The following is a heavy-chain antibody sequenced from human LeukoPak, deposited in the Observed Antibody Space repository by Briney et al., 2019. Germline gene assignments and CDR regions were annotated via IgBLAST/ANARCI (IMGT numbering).Heavy chain of an antibody. CDR2: ISSSGSTI. Sequence: GGSLRLSCAGSGFTFSDNYMSWIRQAPGKGLEGVSYISSSGSTIDYADSVKGRFTIPRGNAKISLYLRMSSLRAEDRAVYYCARSHLILDYWGQGTLVTVSS. V-gene: IGHV3-11*01. J-gene: IGHJ4*02. D-gene: IGHD3-3*02. CDR1: GFTFSDNY. CDR3: ARSHLILDY.